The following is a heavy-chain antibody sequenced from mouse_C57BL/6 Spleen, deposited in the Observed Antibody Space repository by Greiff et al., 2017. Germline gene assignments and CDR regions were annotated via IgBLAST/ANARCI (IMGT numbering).Heavy chain of an antibody. D-gene: IGHD2-4*01. V-gene: IGHV1-55*01. CDR2: IYPGSGST. CDR3: AALYYDYDDRSFYAMDY. Sequence: QVQLQQSGAELVKPGASVKMSCKASGYTFTSYWITWVKQRPGQGLEWIGDIYPGSGSTNYNEKFKSKATLTVDTSSSTAYMQLSSLTSEDSAVYYCAALYYDYDDRSFYAMDYWGQGTSVTVSS. CDR1: GYTFTSYW. J-gene: IGHJ4*01.